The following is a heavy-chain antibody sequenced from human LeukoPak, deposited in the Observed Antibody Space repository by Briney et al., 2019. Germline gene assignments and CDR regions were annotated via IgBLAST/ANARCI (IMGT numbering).Heavy chain of an antibody. CDR1: GGTLSSYA. CDR2: IIPIFGTA. J-gene: IGHJ6*03. Sequence: ASVKVSCKASGGTLSSYAISWVRQAPGQGLEWMGGIIPIFGTANYAQKFQGRVTITTDESTSTAYMELSSLRSEDTAVYYCARSKLSTYPTDTGYYYYMDVWGKGTTVTVSS. V-gene: IGHV1-69*05. D-gene: IGHD2-8*02. CDR3: ARSKLSTYPTDTGYYYYMDV.